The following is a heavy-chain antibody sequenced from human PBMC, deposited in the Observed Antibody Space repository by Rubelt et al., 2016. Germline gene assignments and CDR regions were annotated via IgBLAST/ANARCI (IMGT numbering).Heavy chain of an antibody. CDR1: VGTFSGYY. J-gene: IGHJ5*02. Sequence: QVELQQWGAGLLKPSETLSLTCDVYVGTFSGYYWNWIRQPPGKGLEWIGGINHSGDTNYNPSLQGRVSISMAASKSQFSLRLSSATAADTAVYYCVRGGNNYAHKGGVDRWGQGTLVTVSS. CDR3: VRGGNNYAHKGGVDR. CDR2: INHSGDT. V-gene: IGHV4-34*02. D-gene: IGHD5-18*01.